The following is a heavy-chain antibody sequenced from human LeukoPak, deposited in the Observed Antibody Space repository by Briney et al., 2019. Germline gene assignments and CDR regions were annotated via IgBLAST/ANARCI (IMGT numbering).Heavy chain of an antibody. CDR2: MNQDGSEK. Sequence: GGSLRLSCVVSGFTFKAYWMSWVRQAPGKGLEWVANMNQDGSEKYYVDSMKGRFTISRDNAKNLLFLQMNSLRAEDTAVYYCARDGSPWDSWGQGTLVTVSS. CDR1: GFTFKAYW. J-gene: IGHJ4*02. V-gene: IGHV3-7*01. D-gene: IGHD6-13*01. CDR3: ARDGSPWDS.